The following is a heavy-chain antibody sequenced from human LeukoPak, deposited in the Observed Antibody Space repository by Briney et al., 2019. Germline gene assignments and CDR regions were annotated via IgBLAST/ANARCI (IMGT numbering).Heavy chain of an antibody. J-gene: IGHJ4*02. Sequence: PGGSLRLSCAASGFSFSGHWMNWVRQPPGKGLEWVANIKPGGSEKYYVDSVKGRFTISRDDAKRSLDLQMDSLRAEDTAIYYCAYRNTLDYWGQGTLVTVSS. CDR1: GFSFSGHW. CDR2: IKPGGSEK. CDR3: AYRNTLDY. D-gene: IGHD1-26*01. V-gene: IGHV3-7*02.